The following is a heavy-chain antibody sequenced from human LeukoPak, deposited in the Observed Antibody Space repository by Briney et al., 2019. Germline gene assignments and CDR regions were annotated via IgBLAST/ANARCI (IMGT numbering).Heavy chain of an antibody. CDR2: IRSKAYGGTT. D-gene: IGHD2-21*02. CDR1: GFTFGDYA. J-gene: IGHJ4*02. V-gene: IGHV3-49*04. CDR3: TRRALTYCGGDCYYYFDY. Sequence: GGSLRLSCTASGFTFGDYAMSWVRQAPGKGLEWVGFIRSKAYGGTTEYAASVKGRSTISRDDSKSIAYLQMNSLKTEDTAVYYCTRRALTYCGGDCYYYFDYWGQGTLVTVSS.